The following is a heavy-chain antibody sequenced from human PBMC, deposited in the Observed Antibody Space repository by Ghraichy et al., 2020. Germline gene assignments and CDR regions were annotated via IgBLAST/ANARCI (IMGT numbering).Heavy chain of an antibody. CDR1: GYTLTELS. D-gene: IGHD3-22*01. V-gene: IGHV1-24*01. CDR2: FDPEDGET. Sequence: ASVKVSCKVSGYTLTELSMHWVRQAPGKGLEWMGGFDPEDGETIYAQKFQGRVTMTEDTSTDTAYMELSSLRSEDTAVYYCATLNYYGSGSFYYDSSGYYSWGQGTLVTVSS. J-gene: IGHJ4*02. CDR3: ATLNYYGSGSFYYDSSGYYS.